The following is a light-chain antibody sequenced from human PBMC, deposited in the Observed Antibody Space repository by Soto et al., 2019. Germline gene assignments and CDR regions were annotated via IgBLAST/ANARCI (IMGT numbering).Light chain of an antibody. J-gene: IGLJ2*01. V-gene: IGLV2-8*01. Sequence: QSALTQPPSASGSPGQSVTISCTGTSSDVGGYNFVSWYQQHPGKAPKLMIYEVNERPSGVPDRFSGSKSGNTASPTVSGRQAEDEADYYCSSYAGSNIVVFGGGTKLTVL. CDR3: SSYAGSNIVV. CDR2: EVN. CDR1: SSDVGGYNF.